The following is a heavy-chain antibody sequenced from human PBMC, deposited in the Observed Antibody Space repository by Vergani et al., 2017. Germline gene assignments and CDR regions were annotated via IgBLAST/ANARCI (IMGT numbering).Heavy chain of an antibody. V-gene: IGHV3-33*01. D-gene: IGHD3-3*01. CDR3: ARESDFWNPAFDY. CDR2: IWYDGSNK. J-gene: IGHJ4*02. CDR1: GFTFSSYG. Sequence: QVQLVESGGGVVQPGRSLRLSCAASGFTFSSYGMHWVRQAPGKGLEWVAVIWYDGSNKYYADSVKGRFTISSDNSKNTLYLQMNSLRAEDTAVYYCARESDFWNPAFDYWGQGTLVTVSS.